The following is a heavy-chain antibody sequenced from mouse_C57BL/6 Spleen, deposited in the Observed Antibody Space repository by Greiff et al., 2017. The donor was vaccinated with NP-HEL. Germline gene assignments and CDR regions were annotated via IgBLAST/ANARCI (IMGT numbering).Heavy chain of an antibody. CDR1: GYTFTDYY. J-gene: IGHJ3*01. Sequence: EVQLQQSGPELVKPGASVKISCKASGYTFTDYYMNWVKQSHGKSLEWIGDINPNNGGTSYNQKFKGKATLTVDKSSSTAYMELRSLTSEDSAVYYGARSYDGSSSAYWGQGTLVTVSA. CDR3: ARSYDGSSSAY. D-gene: IGHD1-1*01. V-gene: IGHV1-26*01. CDR2: INPNNGGT.